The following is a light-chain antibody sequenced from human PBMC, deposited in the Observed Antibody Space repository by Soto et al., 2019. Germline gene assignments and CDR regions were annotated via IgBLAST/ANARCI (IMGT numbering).Light chain of an antibody. CDR3: QQYYMYSYT. J-gene: IGKJ2*01. CDR2: HAS. CDR1: QSISTY. Sequence: DIQMTQPSTLSASVGDRVTLHCRASQSISTYLAWYQQKPGKVPKVLIYHASNLESGVPSRFSGGGSGTEFTLTISSLQPDDFATYYCQQYYMYSYTFGQGTKLDIK. V-gene: IGKV1-5*01.